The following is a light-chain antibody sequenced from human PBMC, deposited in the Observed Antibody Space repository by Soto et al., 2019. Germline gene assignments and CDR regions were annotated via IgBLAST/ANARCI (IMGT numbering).Light chain of an antibody. V-gene: IGKV1-5*01. J-gene: IGKJ1*01. Sequence: DIQMTQSPSTLSASVGDRVTITCRASQGISKWLAWYQHKPGKAPKLLIYGASSLENGVPSRFSGSGSGTEFTLTISSLQPDDFATYCCQQYNSYDMWSFGQGTKVDLK. CDR2: GAS. CDR1: QGISKW. CDR3: QQYNSYDMWS.